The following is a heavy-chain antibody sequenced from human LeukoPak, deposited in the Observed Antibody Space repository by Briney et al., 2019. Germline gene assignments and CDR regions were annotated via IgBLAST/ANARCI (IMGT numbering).Heavy chain of an antibody. CDR3: ARGSSFDGYCSAGACDAGYYDS. CDR2: INHRGSS. V-gene: IGHV4-34*01. J-gene: IGHJ4*02. Sequence: SETLSLTCAVYGESFSAYFWNWIRQTPGKPLEYIGEINHRGSSHYNPSLKTRVTLSVDTSKNQFSLKLTSVTAADTAVYFCARGSSFDGYCSAGACDAGYYDSWGQGTPVTVSS. D-gene: IGHD2-15*01. CDR1: GESFSAYF.